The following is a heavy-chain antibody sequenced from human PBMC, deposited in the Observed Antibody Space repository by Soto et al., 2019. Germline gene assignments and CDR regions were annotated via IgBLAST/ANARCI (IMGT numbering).Heavy chain of an antibody. V-gene: IGHV3-15*01. CDR1: GFTFSNAW. Sequence: PXVSLRLSCAASGFTFSNAWMSGVRQAAGKGLEWVGRIKSKTDGGTTDYAAPVKGRFTISRDDSKNTLYLQMNSLKTEDTAVYYCTTDSGYYDSSGYYYGYYGMDVWGQGTTVTVS. CDR2: IKSKTDGGTT. D-gene: IGHD3-22*01. J-gene: IGHJ6*02. CDR3: TTDSGYYDSSGYYYGYYGMDV.